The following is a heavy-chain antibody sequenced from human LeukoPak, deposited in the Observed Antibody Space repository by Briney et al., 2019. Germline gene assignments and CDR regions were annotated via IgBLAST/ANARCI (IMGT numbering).Heavy chain of an antibody. D-gene: IGHD3-10*01. CDR1: GYTFTGYY. Sequence: ASVKVSCKASGYTFTGYYMHWVRQAPGQGLEWMGWINPNSGGTNYAQKFQGRVTMTRDTSISTAYMELSRLRSDDTAVYYCARDNREAVRGVIKYVYYYYGMDVWGQGTTVTVSS. J-gene: IGHJ6*02. V-gene: IGHV1-2*02. CDR2: INPNSGGT. CDR3: ARDNREAVRGVIKYVYYYYGMDV.